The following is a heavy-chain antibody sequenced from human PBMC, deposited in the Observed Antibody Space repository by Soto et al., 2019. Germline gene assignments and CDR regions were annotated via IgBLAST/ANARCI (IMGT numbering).Heavy chain of an antibody. J-gene: IGHJ4*02. CDR2: IHYSGST. Sequence: QLQLQESGPGLVKPSETLSLTCTVSGGSISSSSYYWGWIHQPPGKGLEWIGSIHYSGSTYYNPSLKSRVTISVDTSKNQFSLKLSSVTAADTAVYYCARHFYGSETMFDYWGQGTLVTVSS. CDR3: ARHFYGSETMFDY. V-gene: IGHV4-39*01. CDR1: GGSISSSSYY. D-gene: IGHD3-10*01.